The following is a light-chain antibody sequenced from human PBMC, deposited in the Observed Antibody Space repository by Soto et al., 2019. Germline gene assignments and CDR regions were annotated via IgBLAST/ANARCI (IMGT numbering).Light chain of an antibody. CDR2: GAS. J-gene: IGKJ2*01. V-gene: IGKV3-20*01. CDR1: QSVSSSY. CDR3: QQCGGSPGT. Sequence: EIVLTQSPGTLSLSPGERATLSCKASQSVSSSYLAWYQQRPGQAPRLLIYGASSRATGIPDRFSGSGSGTDFTLTISSLEAEDFAVYYCQQCGGSPGTFGQGSKLEIK.